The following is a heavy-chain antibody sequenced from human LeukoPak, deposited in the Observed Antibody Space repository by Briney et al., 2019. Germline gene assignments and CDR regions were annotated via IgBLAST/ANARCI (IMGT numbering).Heavy chain of an antibody. Sequence: PGGSLRLSCAASGFTFSSYAMSWVRQAPGKGLEWVSAISGSGGSTYYADSVKGRFTISRDNSKNTLYLQMNSLRAEDTAVYYCAKLPWIFGVVPADYWGQGTLVTVSS. CDR1: GFTFSSYA. J-gene: IGHJ4*02. CDR2: ISGSGGST. CDR3: AKLPWIFGVVPADY. D-gene: IGHD3-3*01. V-gene: IGHV3-23*01.